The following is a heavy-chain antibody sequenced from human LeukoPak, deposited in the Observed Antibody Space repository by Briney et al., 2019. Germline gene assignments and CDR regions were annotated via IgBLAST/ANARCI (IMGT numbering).Heavy chain of an antibody. Sequence: PGGSLRLSCAASGFTLSSYAMSWVRQGPGKGLEWVSAISVSGNTYHADSVKGRFTISRDKSKNTLYLQMNSLRADDTAVYYCAKDLLRWSFDYWGQGTLVTVSS. J-gene: IGHJ4*02. V-gene: IGHV3-23*01. CDR3: AKDLLRWSFDY. CDR2: ISVSGNT. CDR1: GFTLSSYA. D-gene: IGHD4-23*01.